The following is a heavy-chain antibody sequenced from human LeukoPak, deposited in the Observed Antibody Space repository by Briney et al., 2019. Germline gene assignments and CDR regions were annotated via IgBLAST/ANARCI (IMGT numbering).Heavy chain of an antibody. Sequence: GGSLRLSCAASGFTFSSYAMSWVRQAPGKGLEWVSAISGSGGSTNYADSVKGRFTISRDNSKNTLYLQMNSLRAEDTAVYYCAKEGDSSGYYCLDYWGQGTLVTVSS. CDR3: AKEGDSSGYYCLDY. CDR2: ISGSGGST. CDR1: GFTFSSYA. V-gene: IGHV3-23*01. D-gene: IGHD3-22*01. J-gene: IGHJ4*02.